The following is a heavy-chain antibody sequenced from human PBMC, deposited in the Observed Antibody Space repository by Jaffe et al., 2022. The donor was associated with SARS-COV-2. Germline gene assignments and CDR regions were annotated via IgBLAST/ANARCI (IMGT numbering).Heavy chain of an antibody. D-gene: IGHD1-26*01. CDR3: ARESPRGVGTSGDAFDI. J-gene: IGHJ3*02. CDR2: IIPIFGTA. V-gene: IGHV1-69*01. Sequence: QVQLVQSGAEVKKPGSSVKVSCKASGGTFSSYAISWVRQAPGQGLEWMGGIIPIFGTANYAQKFQGRVTITADESTSTAYMELSSLRSEDTAVYYCARESPRGVGTSGDAFDIWGQGTMVTVSS. CDR1: GGTFSSYA.